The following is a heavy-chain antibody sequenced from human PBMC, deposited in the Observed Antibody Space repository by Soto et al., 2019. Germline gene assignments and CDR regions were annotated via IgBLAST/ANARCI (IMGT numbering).Heavy chain of an antibody. J-gene: IGHJ4*02. CDR1: GGTFSSYT. V-gene: IGHV1-69*02. CDR2: IIPILGIA. CDR3: ARGPMLAYCGGDCYYFDY. Sequence: QVQLVQSGAEVKKPGSSVKVSCKASGGTFSSYTISWVRQAPGQGLEWMGRIIPILGIANYAQKFQGRVTITADKSTSTAYMELSRLRSEDTAVYYCARGPMLAYCGGDCYYFDYWGQGTLVTVSS. D-gene: IGHD2-21*02.